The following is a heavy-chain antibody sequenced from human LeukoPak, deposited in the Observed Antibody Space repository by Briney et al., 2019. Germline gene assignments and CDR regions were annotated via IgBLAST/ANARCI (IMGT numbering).Heavy chain of an antibody. CDR1: GGSISSGSYY. Sequence: SQTLSLTCTVSGGSISSGSYYWSWIRQPAGKGLEWIGRIYTSGSTNYNPSLKSRVTISVDTSKNQFSLRLSSVTAADTAVYYCARDWGVSARPGYMDVWGKGTTVTVSS. J-gene: IGHJ6*03. V-gene: IGHV4-61*02. CDR3: ARDWGVSARPGYMDV. D-gene: IGHD6-6*01. CDR2: IYTSGST.